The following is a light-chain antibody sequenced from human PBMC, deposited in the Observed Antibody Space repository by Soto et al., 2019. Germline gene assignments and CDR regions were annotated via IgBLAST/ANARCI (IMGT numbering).Light chain of an antibody. CDR2: DAS. V-gene: IGKV1-5*01. J-gene: IGKJ1*01. CDR1: QSISSW. CDR3: QQYNSYSQT. Sequence: DIQMTQSPSTLSASVGDRVSITCRASQSISSWLAWYQQKPGKAPKLLIYDASSLESGVPSRFSGSGSGTEFSLTISSLQPDDFATYCCQQYNSYSQTFCQWTKVEIK.